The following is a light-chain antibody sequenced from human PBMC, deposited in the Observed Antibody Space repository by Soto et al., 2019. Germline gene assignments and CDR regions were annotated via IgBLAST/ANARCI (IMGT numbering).Light chain of an antibody. J-gene: IGLJ2*01. CDR1: SSDVGAYNY. V-gene: IGLV2-14*01. CDR2: DVN. Sequence: QSVLTQPASVSGSPGQSITISCTGTSSDVGAYNYVSWYQQHPGKAPKLMIYDVNIRPSGVSNRFSGSKSGNTASLTISGLQAEDEAAYYCTSWTTSTTMKFGGGTKLTVL. CDR3: TSWTTSTTMK.